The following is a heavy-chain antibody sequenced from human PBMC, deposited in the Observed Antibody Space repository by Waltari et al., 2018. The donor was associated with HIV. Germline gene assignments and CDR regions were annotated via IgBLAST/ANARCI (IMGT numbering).Heavy chain of an antibody. D-gene: IGHD4-17*01. V-gene: IGHV3-21*01. J-gene: IGHJ1*01. Sequence: LVESGGGVVKPGRSLRLSCVGSGFSFNSYNMTWVSHIPGNRWGLVASSSSVSSYIYYSNSDKDRFIVARNNEKRTRYLQMNRLTVADTAIYYCARDSEASTVTLKSSLWGRGTMVTVSS. CDR1: GFSFNSYN. CDR3: ARDSEASTVTLKSSL. CDR2: SSSVSSYI.